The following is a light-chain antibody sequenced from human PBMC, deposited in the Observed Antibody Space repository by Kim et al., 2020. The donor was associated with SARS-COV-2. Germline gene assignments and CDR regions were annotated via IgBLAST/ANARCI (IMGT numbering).Light chain of an antibody. V-gene: IGKV1-16*01. CDR3: QQYHSYPRT. CDR2: AAS. CDR1: QGIRND. J-gene: IGKJ2*01. Sequence: SASIGDRVTISCRASQGIRNDLTWFRQKPGKGPELLIYAASTLKSGVPSRFSGSGSGTDFTLTINSLQPQDIATYYCQQYHSYPRTFGQGTKLEI.